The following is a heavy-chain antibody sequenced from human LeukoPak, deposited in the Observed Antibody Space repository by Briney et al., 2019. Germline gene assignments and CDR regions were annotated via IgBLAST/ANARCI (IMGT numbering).Heavy chain of an antibody. CDR2: INPSGGST. Sequence: ASVKVSCKASGYTFTSYYMHWVRQAPGQGLEWMGIINPSGGSTSYAQKFQSSVTMTRDTSTSTVYMELSSLRSEDTAVYYCARESIGDTAMEDFDYWGQGTLVTVSS. CDR1: GYTFTSYY. D-gene: IGHD5-18*01. J-gene: IGHJ4*02. CDR3: ARESIGDTAMEDFDY. V-gene: IGHV1-46*01.